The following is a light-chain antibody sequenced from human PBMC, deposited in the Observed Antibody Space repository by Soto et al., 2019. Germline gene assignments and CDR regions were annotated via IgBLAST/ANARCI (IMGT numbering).Light chain of an antibody. V-gene: IGKV3-15*01. J-gene: IGKJ4*01. CDR3: QHYNEWPLT. Sequence: EIVMTQSPVTLSVSPGERATLSCRASQSVNSNLAWYQQKPGQAPRLLIYGASTRATGIPGRFSGSGSGTEFTLTIYSLQSEDFALYYCQHYNEWPLTCGGGTKVDI. CDR2: GAS. CDR1: QSVNSN.